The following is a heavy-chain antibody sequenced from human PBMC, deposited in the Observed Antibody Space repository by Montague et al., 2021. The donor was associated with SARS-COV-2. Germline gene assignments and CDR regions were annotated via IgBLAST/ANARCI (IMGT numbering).Heavy chain of an antibody. Sequence: PALVKPTQTLTLTCTFSGFSLSTSGMCVSWIRQPPGKALEWLALIDWDDDKHYSTSLKTRLTISKDTSKNQVVLTMTNMDPVDTATYYCARCPYYYDSSGYYYTPFDNWGQATMVTVSS. CDR3: ARCPYYYDSSGYYYTPFDN. CDR2: IDWDDDK. J-gene: IGHJ4*02. V-gene: IGHV2-70*01. CDR1: GFSLSTSGMC. D-gene: IGHD3-22*01.